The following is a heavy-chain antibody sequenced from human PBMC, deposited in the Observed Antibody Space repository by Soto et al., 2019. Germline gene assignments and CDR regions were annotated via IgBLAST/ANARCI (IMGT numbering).Heavy chain of an antibody. CDR2: ISYDGSNK. V-gene: IGHV3-30-3*01. Sequence: QVQLVESGGGVVQPGRSLRLSCTASGFTFSNYGMHWVRQAPGKGLKWVAVISYDGSNKYYADSVKGRFTISRDNSKNTRYLKMNSLRAEDTAVYYCARGRDYLGGDFDYWGQGTLVTVSS. CDR3: ARGRDYLGGDFDY. J-gene: IGHJ4*02. CDR1: GFTFSNYG. D-gene: IGHD3-16*01.